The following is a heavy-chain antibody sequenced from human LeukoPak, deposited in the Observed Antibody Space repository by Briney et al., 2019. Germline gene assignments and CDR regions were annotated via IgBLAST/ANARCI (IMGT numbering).Heavy chain of an antibody. CDR2: ISSSNTYT. V-gene: IGHV3-11*03. D-gene: IGHD1-26*01. CDR3: ARSRSYYRADY. J-gene: IGHJ4*02. CDR1: GFTFSDYY. Sequence: PGGSLRLSCAASGFTFSDYYMSWIRQAPGKGLEWVSYISSSNTYTNYAGSVKGRFTISRDDAKNSLYLQMNSLRAEDTAVYYCARSRSYYRADYWGQGTPVTVCS.